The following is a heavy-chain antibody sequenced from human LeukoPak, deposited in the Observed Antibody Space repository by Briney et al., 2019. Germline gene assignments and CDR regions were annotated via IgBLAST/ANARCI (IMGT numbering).Heavy chain of an antibody. CDR2: FDPENGET. CDR3: ATPSQEGPGFYYYGMDV. J-gene: IGHJ6*02. Sequence: ASVKVSCKVSGDTLTELSMHWVRQAPGKGLEWMGNFDPENGETIYAKKFQGRVTMTEDTSIDTAYMELSSLRSDDTAVYYCATPSQEGPGFYYYGMDVWGQGTLVTVSS. CDR1: GDTLTELS. V-gene: IGHV1-24*01. D-gene: IGHD1-14*01.